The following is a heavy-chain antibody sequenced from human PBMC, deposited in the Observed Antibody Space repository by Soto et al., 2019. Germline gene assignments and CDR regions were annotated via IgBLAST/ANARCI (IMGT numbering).Heavy chain of an antibody. J-gene: IGHJ4*02. D-gene: IGHD4-17*01. CDR1: GFTFSSYA. CDR3: AKYGDYVARFDY. Sequence: DVQLEESGGGLIKPGGSLRLSCAASGFTFSSYAMSWVRQAPGKGLEWVSAISGSGGSTYYADSVKGRFTISRDNSKNTLYLQMNSLRAEDTAVYYCAKYGDYVARFDYWGQGTLVTVSS. CDR2: ISGSGGST. V-gene: IGHV3-23*04.